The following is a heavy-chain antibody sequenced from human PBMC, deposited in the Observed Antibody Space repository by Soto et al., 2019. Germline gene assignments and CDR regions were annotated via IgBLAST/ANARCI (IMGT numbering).Heavy chain of an antibody. CDR3: ARDRGYSGYDSPRYYYGMDV. Sequence: QVQLVESGGGVVQPGRSLRLSCAASGFTFSSYGMHWVRQAPGKGLEWVAVIWFDGTNKYYADSVKGRFTIDRDNSKNTMYMQMNSLRAEDTAVYYCARDRGYSGYDSPRYYYGMDVWGQGTTVTVSS. CDR1: GFTFSSYG. V-gene: IGHV3-33*01. D-gene: IGHD5-12*01. CDR2: IWFDGTNK. J-gene: IGHJ6*02.